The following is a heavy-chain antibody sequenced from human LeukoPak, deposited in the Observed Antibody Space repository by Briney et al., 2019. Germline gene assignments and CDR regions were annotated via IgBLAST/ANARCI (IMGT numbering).Heavy chain of an antibody. D-gene: IGHD3-10*01. CDR1: EYTFTGYY. CDR3: ASLHGYGSGRP. CDR2: INPNSGGT. J-gene: IGHJ5*02. Sequence: ASVKVSCQASEYTFTGYYMHWVRQAPGQGLEWMGWINPNSGGTNYPQKFQGRVTMTRDTSISTAYMELSRLTSDDTAVYYCASLHGYGSGRPWGQGTLVTVSS. V-gene: IGHV1-2*02.